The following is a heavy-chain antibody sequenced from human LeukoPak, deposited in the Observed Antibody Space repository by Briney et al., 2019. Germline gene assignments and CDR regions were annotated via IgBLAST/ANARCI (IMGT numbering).Heavy chain of an antibody. J-gene: IGHJ3*02. CDR1: GGSISSSSYY. CDR3: ATQQYAFDI. V-gene: IGHV4-39*07. CDR2: IYYSGST. Sequence: PSETLSLTCTVSGGSISSSSYYWGWIRQPPGKGLEWIGSIYYSGSTYYNPSLKSRVTISVDTSKNQFSLNLSSVTAADTAVYYCATQQYAFDIWGQGTMVTVSS. D-gene: IGHD1/OR15-1a*01.